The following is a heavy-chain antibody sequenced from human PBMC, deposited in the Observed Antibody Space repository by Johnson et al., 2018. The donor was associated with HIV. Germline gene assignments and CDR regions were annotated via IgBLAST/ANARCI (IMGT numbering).Heavy chain of an antibody. CDR3: AGADIRGNPDAFDI. D-gene: IGHD4-23*01. Sequence: QVQLVESGGGVVQPGRSLRVSCAASGFTFSSYGMHWVRQAPGQGLEWVALISYDGSNKYYADSVKGRFTISRDNSKNTLYLQMNSLRAEDAAVYYCAGADIRGNPDAFDIWGQGTMVTVSS. CDR1: GFTFSSYG. V-gene: IGHV3-30*03. CDR2: ISYDGSNK. J-gene: IGHJ3*02.